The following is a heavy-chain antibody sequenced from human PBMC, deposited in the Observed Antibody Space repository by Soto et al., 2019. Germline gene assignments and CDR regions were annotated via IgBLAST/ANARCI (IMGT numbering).Heavy chain of an antibody. D-gene: IGHD6-6*01. CDR1: WFPIPTTGMC. CDR3: ARIKTSSSSGDY. J-gene: IGHJ4*02. Sequence: SGPTPVNPKQTLTLACTFSWFPIPTTGMCVNWIRQPPGKALEWLARIDWDDDKYYSTSLKTRLTISKDTSKNQVVLTMTNMDPVDTATYYCARIKTSSSSGDYWGQGTLVTVSS. V-gene: IGHV2-70*11. CDR2: IDWDDDK.